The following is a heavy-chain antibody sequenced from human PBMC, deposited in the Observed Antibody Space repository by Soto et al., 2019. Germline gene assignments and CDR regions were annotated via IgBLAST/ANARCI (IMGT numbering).Heavy chain of an antibody. D-gene: IGHD6-19*01. Sequence: GGSLRLSCAASGFTFTRYIMNWVRQSPGKGLEWVSSISSTTNYIYYGDSMKGRFTISRDNSKNTLYLQMNSLRGEDTAVYYCAKGRGSGWAWYFDNWGQGTLVTVSS. V-gene: IGHV3-21*04. J-gene: IGHJ4*02. CDR3: AKGRGSGWAWYFDN. CDR2: ISSTTNYI. CDR1: GFTFTRYI.